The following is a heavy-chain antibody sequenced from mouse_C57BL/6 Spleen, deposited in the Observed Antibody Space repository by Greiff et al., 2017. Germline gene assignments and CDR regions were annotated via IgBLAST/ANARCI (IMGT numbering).Heavy chain of an antibody. Sequence: EVKLVESGGGLVKPGGSLKLSCAASGFTFSDYGMHWVRQAPEKGLEWVAYISSGSSTTYYADTVKGRFTISRDNAKNTLFLQMTSLRSEDTAMYDGARGRGGYGGSGVDYWGQGTTLTVSS. V-gene: IGHV5-17*01. CDR2: ISSGSSTT. D-gene: IGHD1-1*01. CDR3: ARGRGGYGGSGVDY. J-gene: IGHJ2*01. CDR1: GFTFSDYG.